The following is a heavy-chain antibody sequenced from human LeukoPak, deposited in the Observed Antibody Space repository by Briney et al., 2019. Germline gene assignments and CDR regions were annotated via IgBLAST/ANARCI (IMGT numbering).Heavy chain of an antibody. V-gene: IGHV3-21*04. Sequence: GGSLRLSCAASGFTFSSYSMNWVRQAPGKGLEWVSSISSSSTYIYYADSVKGRFTISRDNAKNSLYLQMNSLRSEDTAVYYCAYSGSYASAFDIWGQGTMVTVSS. D-gene: IGHD1-26*01. CDR3: AYSGSYASAFDI. CDR1: GFTFSSYS. CDR2: ISSSSTYI. J-gene: IGHJ3*02.